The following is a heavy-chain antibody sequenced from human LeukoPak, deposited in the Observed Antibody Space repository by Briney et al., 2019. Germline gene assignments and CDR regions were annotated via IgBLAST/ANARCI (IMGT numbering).Heavy chain of an antibody. D-gene: IGHD2-15*01. CDR1: GFTFSDYY. J-gene: IGHJ4*02. CDR3: AREKYCSGGTCYSYFDY. Sequence: GGSLRLSRAASGFTFSDYYMSWIRQAPGKGLEWVSYISGSSSYTNYADSVRGRFTISRDNAKNSLYLQINSLRAEDTAVYYCAREKYCSGGTCYSYFDYWGQGTLVTVSS. CDR2: ISGSSSYT. V-gene: IGHV3-11*06.